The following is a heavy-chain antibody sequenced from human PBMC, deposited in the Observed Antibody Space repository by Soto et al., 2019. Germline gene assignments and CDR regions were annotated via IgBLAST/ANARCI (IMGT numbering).Heavy chain of an antibody. J-gene: IGHJ6*02. Sequence: ASVKVSCKASGYTFTSYGISWVRQAPGQGLEWMGWINPNSGGTNYAQKFQGWVTMTRDTSISTAYMELSRLRSDDTAVYYCARDRGYSYGYYYYYYYGMDVWGQGTTVTVSS. CDR2: INPNSGGT. D-gene: IGHD5-18*01. V-gene: IGHV1-2*04. CDR1: GYTFTSYG. CDR3: ARDRGYSYGYYYYYYYGMDV.